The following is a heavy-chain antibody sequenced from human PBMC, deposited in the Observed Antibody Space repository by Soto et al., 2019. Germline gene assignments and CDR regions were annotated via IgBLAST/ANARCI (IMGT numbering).Heavy chain of an antibody. CDR3: ARDPVRKYQLLRSHYYYGMDV. V-gene: IGHV4-34*01. Sequence: KTSETLSLTCAVYGGSFSGYYWSWIRQPPGKGLEWIGEINHSGSTNYNPSLKSRVTISVDTSKNQFSLKLSSVTAADTAVYYCARDPVRKYQLLRSHYYYGMDVWGQGTTVTVSS. D-gene: IGHD2-2*01. J-gene: IGHJ6*02. CDR1: GGSFSGYY. CDR2: INHSGST.